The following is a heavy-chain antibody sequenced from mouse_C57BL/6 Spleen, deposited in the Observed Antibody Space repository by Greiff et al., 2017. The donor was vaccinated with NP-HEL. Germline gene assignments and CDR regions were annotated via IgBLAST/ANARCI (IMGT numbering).Heavy chain of an antibody. Sequence: SGPELVKPGASVKISCKASGYAFSSSWMNWVKQRPGKGLEWIGRIYPGDGDTNYNGKFKGKATLTADKSSSTAYMQLSSLTSEDSAVYFCARTLYYGSSYNFDYWGQGTTLTVSS. V-gene: IGHV1-82*01. D-gene: IGHD1-1*01. J-gene: IGHJ2*01. CDR2: IYPGDGDT. CDR3: ARTLYYGSSYNFDY. CDR1: GYAFSSSW.